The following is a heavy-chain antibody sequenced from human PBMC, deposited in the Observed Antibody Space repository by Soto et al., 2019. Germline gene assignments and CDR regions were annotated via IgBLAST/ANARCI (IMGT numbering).Heavy chain of an antibody. CDR3: ARGSALLFYYFDY. J-gene: IGHJ4*02. V-gene: IGHV4-30-4*01. D-gene: IGHD6-13*01. CDR2: IYYRAMP. CDR1: GGSITRGDYY. Sequence: SETLSLTFNVSGGSITRGDYYWSWLRQPPGKGLEWIGYIYYRAMPYYNPSLKSRVTIPVDTSKNQFSLSMTSVTAADTAVYYCARGSALLFYYFDYWGQGTPVTVSS.